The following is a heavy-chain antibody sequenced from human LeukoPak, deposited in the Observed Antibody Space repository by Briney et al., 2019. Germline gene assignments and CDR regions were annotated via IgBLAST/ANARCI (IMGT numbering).Heavy chain of an antibody. CDR1: GYTLTELS. V-gene: IGHV1-24*01. Sequence: ASVKVSCKVSGYTLTELSMHWVRQAPGKGLEWMGGFDPEDGETIYAQKFQGRVTITTVESTSTAYMELSSLRSEDTAVYYCARGSSSGYYYFFDYWGQGTLVTVSS. J-gene: IGHJ4*02. CDR3: ARGSSSGYYYFFDY. D-gene: IGHD3-22*01. CDR2: FDPEDGET.